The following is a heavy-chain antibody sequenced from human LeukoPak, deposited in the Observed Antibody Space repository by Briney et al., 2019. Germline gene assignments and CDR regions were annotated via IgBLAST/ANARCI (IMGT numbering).Heavy chain of an antibody. Sequence: GGSLRLSCAASGFIFSSYAMHWVRQAPGKGLEWVAVISYDGNNKFYADSVKGRFTISRDNSKNTLYLQMSSLRPEDTAVYYCATFPIDSSGWYGGEENFDYWGQGTLVTVSS. CDR1: GFIFSSYA. D-gene: IGHD6-19*01. V-gene: IGHV3-30-3*01. CDR3: ATFPIDSSGWYGGEENFDY. CDR2: ISYDGNNK. J-gene: IGHJ4*02.